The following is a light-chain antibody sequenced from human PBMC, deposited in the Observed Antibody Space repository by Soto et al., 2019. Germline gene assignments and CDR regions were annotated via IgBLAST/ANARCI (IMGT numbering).Light chain of an antibody. Sequence: DTQMTQSPGSLSASVGDRITIACRASQNVRSYVNWYQQKPGKAPNVLIYETSTLQDGVPSRFSGDGYGTDFTLSISSLHPEDFATYYCQQTFSLPRTFGQGTKVDIK. CDR1: QNVRSY. V-gene: IGKV1-39*01. CDR3: QQTFSLPRT. CDR2: ETS. J-gene: IGKJ2*02.